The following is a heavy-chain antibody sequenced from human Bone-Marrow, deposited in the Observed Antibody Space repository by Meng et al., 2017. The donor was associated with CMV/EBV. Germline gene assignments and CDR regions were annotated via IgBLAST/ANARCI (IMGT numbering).Heavy chain of an antibody. D-gene: IGHD6-6*01. J-gene: IGHJ5*02. CDR3: ARGKYSSSSEGVWFDP. V-gene: IGHV4-59*01. Sequence: SETLSLTCTVSGGSISSYYWSWIRQPPGKGLEWIGYIYYSGSTNYNPSLKSRVTISVDTSKNQFSLKLSSVTAADTAVYYCARGKYSSSSEGVWFDPWGQGTRVTVSS. CDR2: IYYSGST. CDR1: GGSISSYY.